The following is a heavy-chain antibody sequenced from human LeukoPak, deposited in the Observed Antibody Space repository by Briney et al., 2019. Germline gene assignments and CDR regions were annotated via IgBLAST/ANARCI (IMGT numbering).Heavy chain of an antibody. V-gene: IGHV1-69*05. J-gene: IGHJ5*02. CDR3: ASVLRYCSGGSCPAA. Sequence: SVKVSCKASGGTFSSYAISWLRQAPGQGLEWMGRIIPIFGTANYAQKFQGRVTITTDESTSTAYMELSSLRSEDTAVYYCASVLRYCSGGSCPAAWGQGTLVTVSA. CDR2: IIPIFGTA. CDR1: GGTFSSYA. D-gene: IGHD2-15*01.